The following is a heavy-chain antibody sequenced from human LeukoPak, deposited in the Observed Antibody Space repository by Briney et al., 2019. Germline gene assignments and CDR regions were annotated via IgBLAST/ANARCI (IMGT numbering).Heavy chain of an antibody. Sequence: SETLSLTCTVSGGSISSYYWSWIRQPLGKGLEWIGYIYYSGSTNYNPSLKSRVTISVDTSKNQFSLKLSSVTAADTAVYYCARGQGGPLGWYFDLWGRGTLVTVSS. CDR2: IYYSGST. J-gene: IGHJ2*01. CDR1: GGSISSYY. V-gene: IGHV4-59*01. D-gene: IGHD2-15*01. CDR3: ARGQGGPLGWYFDL.